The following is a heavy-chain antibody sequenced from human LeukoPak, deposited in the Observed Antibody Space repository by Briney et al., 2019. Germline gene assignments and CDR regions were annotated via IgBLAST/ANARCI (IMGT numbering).Heavy chain of an antibody. Sequence: PSETLSLTCAVSGYSISSGYYWGWIRQPPGKGLEWIGSIYHSGRTYYNPSLKSRVTISVDTSKNQFSLKLTSVTAADTAVYYCARHNRVRGYIDVWGKGTTVTVSS. V-gene: IGHV4-38-2*01. J-gene: IGHJ6*03. CDR3: ARHNRVRGYIDV. CDR1: GYSISSGYY. D-gene: IGHD3-10*01. CDR2: IYHSGRT.